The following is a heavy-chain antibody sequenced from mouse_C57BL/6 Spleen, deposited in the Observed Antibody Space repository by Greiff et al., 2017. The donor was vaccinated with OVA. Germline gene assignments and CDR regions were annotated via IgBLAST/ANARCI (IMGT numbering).Heavy chain of an antibody. CDR2: IHPNSGST. Sequence: VQLQQPGAELVKPGASVKLSCKASGYTFTSYWMHWVKQRPGQGLEWIGMIHPNSGSTNYNEKFKSKATLTVDKSSSTAYMQLSSLTSEDSAVYYCARFYDYDGGLDAMDYWGQGTSVTVSS. J-gene: IGHJ4*01. D-gene: IGHD2-4*01. CDR1: GYTFTSYW. V-gene: IGHV1-64*01. CDR3: ARFYDYDGGLDAMDY.